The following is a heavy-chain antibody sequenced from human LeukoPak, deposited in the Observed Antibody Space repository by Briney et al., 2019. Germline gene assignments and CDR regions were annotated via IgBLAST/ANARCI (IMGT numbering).Heavy chain of an antibody. CDR3: ARVIAGKTPQDY. CDR1: GFTFSSYS. Sequence: PGGSLRLSCAASGFTFSSYSMNWVRQAPGKGLEWVSSISSSSSYIYYADSVKGRFTISRDNSKNPLYLQMNSLTAEDTAVYYCARVIAGKTPQDYWGQGTLVTVSS. J-gene: IGHJ4*02. D-gene: IGHD6-13*01. V-gene: IGHV3-21*01. CDR2: ISSSSSYI.